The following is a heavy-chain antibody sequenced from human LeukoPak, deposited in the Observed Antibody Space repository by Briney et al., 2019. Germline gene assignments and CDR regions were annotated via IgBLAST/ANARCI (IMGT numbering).Heavy chain of an antibody. CDR1: GFTVSSNY. CDR3: ARWGDGYNFGDAFDI. Sequence: PGGSLRLSCAASGFTVSSNYMSWVRQAPGKGLEWVSVIYSGGSTYYADSVKGRFTISRDNSKNTLYLQMNSLRAEDTAVYYCARWGDGYNFGDAFDIWGQGTMDTVSS. CDR2: IYSGGST. V-gene: IGHV3-66*01. D-gene: IGHD5-24*01. J-gene: IGHJ3*02.